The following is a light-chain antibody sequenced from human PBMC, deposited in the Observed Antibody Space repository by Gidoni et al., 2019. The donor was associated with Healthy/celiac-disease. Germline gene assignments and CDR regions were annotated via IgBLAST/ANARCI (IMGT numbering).Light chain of an antibody. V-gene: IGKV3-20*01. Sequence: EIVLTQSPGTLSLSPGERDTLSCRASQSVSSSYLAWYQQKPGQAPRLLIYGSSSRATGIPDRVRGSGSGTDFTLTISRLEPEDFAVYYCQQYGSSPVTFGQGTKVEIK. CDR2: GSS. CDR3: QQYGSSPVT. J-gene: IGKJ1*01. CDR1: QSVSSSY.